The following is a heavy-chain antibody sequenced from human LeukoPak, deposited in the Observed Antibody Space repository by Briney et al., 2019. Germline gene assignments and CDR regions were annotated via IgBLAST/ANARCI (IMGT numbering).Heavy chain of an antibody. CDR1: GFPFSNSA. V-gene: IGHV3-23*01. CDR2: LSGSGITT. Sequence: GSLSLSCAASGFPFSNSAMSWVRQAPGKGLEWVSTLSGSGITTYYADSVKGRFTISRDNSKNTLYLQMNSLRAEDTAVYYCAKRGSGYNHFDYWGQGTLVTVSA. J-gene: IGHJ4*02. CDR3: AKRGSGYNHFDY. D-gene: IGHD3-3*01.